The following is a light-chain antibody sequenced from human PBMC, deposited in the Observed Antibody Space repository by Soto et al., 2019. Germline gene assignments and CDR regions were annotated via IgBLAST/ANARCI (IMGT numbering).Light chain of an antibody. Sequence: DIQMTQSPSSLSASVGDRVTITCRASQSVTTFLNWYQQKPGKAPKLLIYAASSLQSGVPSRFSGSGSGTEFTLTISSLQPEDFATYYCQQSYSPLRTFGPGTKVDIK. CDR2: AAS. CDR3: QQSYSPLRT. V-gene: IGKV1-39*01. CDR1: QSVTTF. J-gene: IGKJ3*01.